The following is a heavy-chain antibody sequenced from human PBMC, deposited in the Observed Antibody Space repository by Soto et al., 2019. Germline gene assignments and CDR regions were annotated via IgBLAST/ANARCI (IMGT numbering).Heavy chain of an antibody. CDR2: IYYSGST. V-gene: IGHV4-39*01. J-gene: IGHJ4*02. CDR1: GGSISSSSYY. CDR3: ARGGRLRSHFDY. D-gene: IGHD5-12*01. Sequence: SETLSLTCTVSGGSISSSSYYWGWIRQPPGKGLEWIGSIYYSGSTYYNPSLKSRVTISVDTSKNQFSLKLSSVTAADTAVYYCARGGRLRSHFDYWGQGTLVTVSS.